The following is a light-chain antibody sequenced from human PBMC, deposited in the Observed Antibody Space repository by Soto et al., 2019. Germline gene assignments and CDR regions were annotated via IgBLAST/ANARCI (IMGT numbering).Light chain of an antibody. CDR2: DVS. Sequence: QSALTQPRSVSGSPGQSVTISCTGTSSDVGGYNYVSWYQQHPDKAPKLMIFDVSKRPSGVPDRFSGSKSGSTASLTISGLQVEDEADSSCCSYAGFYLPHVFGPVTKLTVL. CDR3: CSYAGFYLPHV. CDR1: SSDVGGYNY. J-gene: IGLJ1*01. V-gene: IGLV2-11*01.